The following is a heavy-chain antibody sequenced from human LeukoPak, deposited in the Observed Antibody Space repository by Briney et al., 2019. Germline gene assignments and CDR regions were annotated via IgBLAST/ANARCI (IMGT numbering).Heavy chain of an antibody. Sequence: PSETLSLTCTVSGYSISSGNYWGWIRQPPGRGLEWIGSIYHSGSTDYNPSLKSRVTISVNTSKNQFSLKLSSVTAADTAVYYCARVTGYMTEDYFDYWGQGTLITVSS. D-gene: IGHD6-13*01. J-gene: IGHJ4*02. V-gene: IGHV4-38-2*02. CDR3: ARVTGYMTEDYFDY. CDR2: IYHSGST. CDR1: GYSISSGNY.